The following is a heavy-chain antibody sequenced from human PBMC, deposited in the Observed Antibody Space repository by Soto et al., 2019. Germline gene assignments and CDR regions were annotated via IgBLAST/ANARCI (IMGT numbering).Heavy chain of an antibody. CDR3: ARTRGYSSSWYKPEYYFDH. V-gene: IGHV3-74*01. D-gene: IGHD6-13*01. Sequence: EVQLVESGGGLVQPGGSLRLSCAASGFTFSSYWMHWVRQPPGKGLVWVSRINSDGSSTSYADSVKGRFTISRDNAKNTLYLQINSLRAEDTAVYYCARTRGYSSSWYKPEYYFDHWGQGTLVTVSS. CDR1: GFTFSSYW. CDR2: INSDGSST. J-gene: IGHJ4*02.